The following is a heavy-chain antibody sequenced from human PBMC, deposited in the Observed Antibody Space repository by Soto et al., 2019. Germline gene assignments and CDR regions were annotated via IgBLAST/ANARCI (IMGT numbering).Heavy chain of an antibody. Sequence: QLQLQESGPGLVKPSETLSLTCTVSGGSISSSSYYWGWIRQPPGKGLEWIGSIYYSGSTYYNPSLKSRVTISVDTSKNQFSLKLSSVTAADTAVYYCARWVDYYDSSGHPLTYYFDYWGQGTLVTVSS. D-gene: IGHD3-22*01. V-gene: IGHV4-39*01. J-gene: IGHJ4*02. CDR1: GGSISSSSYY. CDR3: ARWVDYYDSSGHPLTYYFDY. CDR2: IYYSGST.